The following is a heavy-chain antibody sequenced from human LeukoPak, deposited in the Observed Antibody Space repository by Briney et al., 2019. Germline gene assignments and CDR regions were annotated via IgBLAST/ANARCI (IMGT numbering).Heavy chain of an antibody. V-gene: IGHV3-21*01. J-gene: IGHJ5*02. Sequence: KPGGSLRLSCAASGFTFSGYNMNWVRQAPGKGLEWVSLISSTSSYIFYADSVKGRFTISRDNAKNSLFLQMDSLRAEDTAVYYCARGYWLDPWGQGTLVTVSS. D-gene: IGHD6-13*01. CDR3: ARGYWLDP. CDR2: ISSTSSYI. CDR1: GFTFSGYN.